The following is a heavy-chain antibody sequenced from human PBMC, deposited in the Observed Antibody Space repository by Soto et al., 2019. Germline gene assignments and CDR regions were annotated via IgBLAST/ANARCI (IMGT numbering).Heavy chain of an antibody. Sequence: SETLSLTCAVYGGSFSGYYWSWIRQPPGKGLEWIGEINHSGSTNYNPSLKSRVTISVDTSKNQFSLKLSSVTAADTAVYYCARGMGYNGYWGQGTLVTVSS. CDR2: INHSGST. CDR1: GGSFSGYY. V-gene: IGHV4-34*01. CDR3: ARGMGYNGY. J-gene: IGHJ4*02. D-gene: IGHD1-20*01.